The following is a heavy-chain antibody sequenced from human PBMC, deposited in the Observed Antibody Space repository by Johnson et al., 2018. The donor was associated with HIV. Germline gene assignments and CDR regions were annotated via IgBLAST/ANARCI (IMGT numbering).Heavy chain of an antibody. V-gene: IGHV3-11*01. CDR2: ISGSGSTI. CDR3: AKPEGKPGYGGILDAFDI. CDR1: EFILSDYY. D-gene: IGHD4-23*01. J-gene: IGHJ3*02. Sequence: VQLVESGGGVVKPGGSLRLSCAASEFILSDYYMSWVRQAPEKGLAWISYISGSGSTIYYADSGKGRITIYRDTAKNTLYLQMNSLRAEDTAVYYCAKPEGKPGYGGILDAFDIWGQGTMVTVSS.